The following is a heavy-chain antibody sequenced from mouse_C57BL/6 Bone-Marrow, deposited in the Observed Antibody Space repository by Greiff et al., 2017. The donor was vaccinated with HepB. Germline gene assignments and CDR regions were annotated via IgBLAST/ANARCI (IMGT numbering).Heavy chain of an antibody. V-gene: IGHV1-69*01. Sequence: VQLQQPGAELVMPGASVKLSCKASGYTFTSYWMHWVKQRPGQGLEWIGEIDPSDSYTNYNQKFKGKSTLTVDKSSSTAYMQLSSLTSEDSAVYYCARWGGWLLSMDDWGQGTSVTVSS. D-gene: IGHD2-3*01. CDR3: ARWGGWLLSMDD. J-gene: IGHJ4*01. CDR2: IDPSDSYT. CDR1: GYTFTSYW.